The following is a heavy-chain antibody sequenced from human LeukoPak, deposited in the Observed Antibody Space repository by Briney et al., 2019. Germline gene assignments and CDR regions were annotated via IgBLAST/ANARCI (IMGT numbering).Heavy chain of an antibody. Sequence: GGSLRLSCAASGFTFSSYGMHWVRQTPGKGLEWVAFIRYDGSNKYHADSVKGRFTISRDNSKNTLYLQMNSLRAEDTAVYYCGKDRALQDIVLRAVPWGQGTLVTVSS. V-gene: IGHV3-30*02. D-gene: IGHD2-8*01. CDR2: IRYDGSNK. CDR1: GFTFSSYG. CDR3: GKDRALQDIVLRAVP. J-gene: IGHJ5*02.